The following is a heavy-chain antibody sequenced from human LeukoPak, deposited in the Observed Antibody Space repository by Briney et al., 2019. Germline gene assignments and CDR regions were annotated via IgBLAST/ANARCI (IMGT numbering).Heavy chain of an antibody. V-gene: IGHV1-69*01. Sequence: GASVKVSCKASGGTFSSYAISWVRQAPGQGLEWMGGIIPIFGTANYARKFQGRVTITADESTSTAYMELSSLRSEDTAVYYCARGGSGSSSLSYPGTLYYWGQGTLVTVSS. CDR1: GGTFSSYA. J-gene: IGHJ4*02. D-gene: IGHD3-10*01. CDR3: ARGGSGSSSLSYPGTLYY. CDR2: IIPIFGTA.